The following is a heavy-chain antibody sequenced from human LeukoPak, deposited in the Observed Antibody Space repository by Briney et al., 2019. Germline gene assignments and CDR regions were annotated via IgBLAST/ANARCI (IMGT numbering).Heavy chain of an antibody. V-gene: IGHV4-30-4*01. CDR2: IYYSGST. D-gene: IGHD2-15*01. J-gene: IGHJ4*02. Sequence: SETLSLTCTVSGGSISSGDYYWSWIRQPPGKGLEWIGYIYYSGSTYYNPSLKSRVTISVDTSKRQLSLKLSSVTAADTAVYYCARRRGGFTFDYWGQGTLVTVSS. CDR3: ARRRGGFTFDY. CDR1: GGSISSGDYY.